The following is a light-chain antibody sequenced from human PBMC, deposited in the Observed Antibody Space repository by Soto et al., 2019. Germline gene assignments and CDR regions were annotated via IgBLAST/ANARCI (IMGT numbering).Light chain of an antibody. J-gene: IGKJ1*01. V-gene: IGKV3-15*01. CDR2: GAS. Sequence: EIVLTQSPATLSVSPGERATLSCRASQSVSRDLAWYQQKPGQTPRLLIYGASTRAPSIPARFSCSGSGTDLARTINGVEPEDSEVYYCQQRGTWPPTWTSGQGPKV. CDR3: QQRGTWPPTWT. CDR1: QSVSRD.